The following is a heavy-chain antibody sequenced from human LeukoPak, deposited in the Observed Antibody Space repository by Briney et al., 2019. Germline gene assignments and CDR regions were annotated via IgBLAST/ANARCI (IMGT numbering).Heavy chain of an antibody. Sequence: SETLSLTCTVSGGSISNYYWNWIRQPPGKGLEWIGYIYYSGSTNYNPSLKSRVTISVDTSKNQFSLKLSSVTAADTAVYYCARDRQSSSWYGGAFDIWGQGTMVTVSS. CDR2: IYYSGST. V-gene: IGHV4-59*01. CDR3: ARDRQSSSWYGGAFDI. J-gene: IGHJ3*02. D-gene: IGHD6-13*01. CDR1: GGSISNYY.